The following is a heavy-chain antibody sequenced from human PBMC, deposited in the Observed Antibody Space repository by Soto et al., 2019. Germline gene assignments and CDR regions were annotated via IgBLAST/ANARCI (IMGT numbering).Heavy chain of an antibody. V-gene: IGHV4-39*07. D-gene: IGHD1-26*01. CDR2: IYYSGNT. J-gene: IGHJ4*02. Sequence: SETLSLTCTVSGGSISSSSYYWGWIRQPPGKGLEWIGSIYYSGNTYYNPSLKSRVTMLVDTSRNQFSLKLRSVTAADTAVYYCARRLTGSYGQIDYWGPGTLVTVSS. CDR3: ARRLTGSYGQIDY. CDR1: GGSISSSSYY.